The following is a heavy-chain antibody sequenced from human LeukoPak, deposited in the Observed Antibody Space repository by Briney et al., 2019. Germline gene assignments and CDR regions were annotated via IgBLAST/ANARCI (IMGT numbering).Heavy chain of an antibody. Sequence: PSQTLSLTCTVSGGSISSGDYSWIWIPQPPGKGLEWIGYIYYSGSTNYNPSLKSRVTISVDTSKNQFSLKLSSVTAADTAVYYCARVDGYNAYWGQGTLVTVSS. J-gene: IGHJ4*02. D-gene: IGHD5-24*01. CDR3: ARVDGYNAY. CDR1: GGSISSGDYS. V-gene: IGHV4-61*08. CDR2: IYYSGST.